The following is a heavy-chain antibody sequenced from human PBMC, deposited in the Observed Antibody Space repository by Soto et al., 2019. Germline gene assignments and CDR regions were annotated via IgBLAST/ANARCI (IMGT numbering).Heavy chain of an antibody. CDR2: IIPILGIA. CDR3: ARNGESFIRGRVQEYYFDY. Sequence: QVQLVQSGAEVKKPGSSVKVSCKASGGTFSSYTISWVRQAPGQGLEWMGRIIPILGIANYAQKFQGRVTLTADKSTSTAYMELSSLRSEDTAVYYCARNGESFIRGRVQEYYFDYWGQGTLVTVSS. J-gene: IGHJ4*02. CDR1: GGTFSSYT. D-gene: IGHD3-10*01. V-gene: IGHV1-69*02.